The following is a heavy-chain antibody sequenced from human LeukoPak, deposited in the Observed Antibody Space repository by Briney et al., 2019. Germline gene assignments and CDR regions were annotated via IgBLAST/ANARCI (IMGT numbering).Heavy chain of an antibody. J-gene: IGHJ3*02. Sequence: GGSLRLSGAASGFTFSTYWMHWVRQAPGKGLVWVSRINAYGSSTNYADSVKGRFTISRDNAKNTVYLQMNSLSAEDTAMYYCTFSSYGDHVGVDAFDMWGQGTMVTVSS. CDR1: GFTFSTYW. V-gene: IGHV3-74*01. D-gene: IGHD4-17*01. CDR3: TFSSYGDHVGVDAFDM. CDR2: INAYGSST.